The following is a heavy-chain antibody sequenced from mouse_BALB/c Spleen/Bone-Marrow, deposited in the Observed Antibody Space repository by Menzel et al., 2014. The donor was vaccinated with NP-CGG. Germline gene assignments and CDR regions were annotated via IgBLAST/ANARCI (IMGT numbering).Heavy chain of an antibody. CDR2: IHYSGST. Sequence: EVKLEESGPDLVKPSQSLSLTCTVTGYSITSGYRWHWIRQFPGNKLEWMGYIHYSGSTNYNPSLKSRISITRDTSKNQFFRQLNSVTTEDTATYYCARSTTVVVDYWGQGTTLTVSS. CDR3: ARSTTVVVDY. J-gene: IGHJ2*01. V-gene: IGHV3-1*02. CDR1: GYSITSGYR. D-gene: IGHD1-1*01.